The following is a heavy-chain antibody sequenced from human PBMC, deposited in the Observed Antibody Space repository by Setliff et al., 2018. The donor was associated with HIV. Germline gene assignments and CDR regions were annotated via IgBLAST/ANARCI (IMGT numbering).Heavy chain of an antibody. D-gene: IGHD2-21*01. CDR2: FYPGDSAT. Sequence: PGESLKISCQASGYSFTNFWIGWVRQMRGKGLEWMGVFYPGDSATRYSPSFQGKVTMSVDKSISIAYWQWDNLKATDTAIYYCAASVNCGGTNCLWPPFDSWGQGTLVTVSS. CDR3: AASVNCGGTNCLWPPFDS. J-gene: IGHJ4*02. CDR1: GYSFTNFW. V-gene: IGHV5-51*01.